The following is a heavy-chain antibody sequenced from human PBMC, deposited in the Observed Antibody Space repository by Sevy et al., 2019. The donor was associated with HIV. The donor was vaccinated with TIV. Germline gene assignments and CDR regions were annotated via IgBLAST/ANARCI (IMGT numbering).Heavy chain of an antibody. CDR3: ARATRDTAIGAVRYFDY. CDR1: GFTFSSYW. J-gene: IGHJ4*02. Sequence: GGSLRLSCAASGFTFSSYWMSWVRQAPGKGLEWVANIKQDGSEKYYVDSVKGRFTISRDNAKNSLYLQMNSLRAEDTAVYYCARATRDTAIGAVRYFDYCGQGTLVTVSS. D-gene: IGHD5-18*01. V-gene: IGHV3-7*01. CDR2: IKQDGSEK.